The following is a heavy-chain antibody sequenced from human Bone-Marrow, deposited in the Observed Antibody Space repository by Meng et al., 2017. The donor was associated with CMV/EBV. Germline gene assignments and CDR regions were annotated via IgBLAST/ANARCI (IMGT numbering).Heavy chain of an antibody. CDR2: INPNPDSGAT. Sequence: ASVKVSCKASGYTFTSYGISWVRQAPGQGLEWMGWINPNPDSGATAYAQKFQGRVTLTRDTSISAAYMELRRLKSDDTAVYYCARVQFLETANDAFDLWGQGTMVTVSS. V-gene: IGHV1-2*02. CDR3: ARVQFLETANDAFDL. CDR1: GYTFTSYG. J-gene: IGHJ3*01.